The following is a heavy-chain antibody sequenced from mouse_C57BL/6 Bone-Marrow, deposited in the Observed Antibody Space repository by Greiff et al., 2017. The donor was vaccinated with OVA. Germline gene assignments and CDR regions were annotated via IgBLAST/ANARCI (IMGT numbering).Heavy chain of an antibody. Sequence: EVKLVESGEGLVKPGGSLKLSCAASGFTFSSYAMSWVRQTPEKRLEWVAYISSRGDYIYYADPVKGRFTISRDNARNTLYLQMSSLKSEDTAMYYCTRDGGLTGLYYFDYWGQGTTLTVSS. V-gene: IGHV5-9-1*02. CDR3: TRDGGLTGLYYFDY. J-gene: IGHJ2*01. CDR2: ISSRGDYI. D-gene: IGHD4-1*01. CDR1: GFTFSSYA.